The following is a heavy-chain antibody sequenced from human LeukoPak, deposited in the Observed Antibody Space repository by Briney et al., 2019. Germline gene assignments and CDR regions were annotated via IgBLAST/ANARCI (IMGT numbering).Heavy chain of an antibody. J-gene: IGHJ4*02. V-gene: IGHV4-59*01. CDR3: ASGTGSGYVFDY. CDR1: GGSSSRDY. Sequence: SETLSLTCSVSGGSSSRDYWSWIRQSPGKGLEWVGYIDYGGTTNYNPSLKNRVTISVDMSKTQLSLKLSSATAADTAVYYCASGTGSGYVFDYWGQGTLVTVSS. CDR2: IDYGGTT. D-gene: IGHD3-22*01.